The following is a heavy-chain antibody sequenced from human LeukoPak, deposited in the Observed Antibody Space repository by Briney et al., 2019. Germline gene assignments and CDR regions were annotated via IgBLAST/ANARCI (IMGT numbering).Heavy chain of an antibody. CDR1: GYTFTSYY. V-gene: IGHV1-46*01. D-gene: IGHD3-22*01. J-gene: IGHJ3*02. CDR3: ARTYYYDSSGYYATPGAFDI. CDR2: INPSGGST. Sequence: ASVKVSCKASGYTFTSYYMHWVRQVPGQGLEWMGIINPSGGSTSYAQKFQGRVTITRNTSISTAYMELSSLRSEDTAVYYCARTYYYDSSGYYATPGAFDIWGQGTMVTVSS.